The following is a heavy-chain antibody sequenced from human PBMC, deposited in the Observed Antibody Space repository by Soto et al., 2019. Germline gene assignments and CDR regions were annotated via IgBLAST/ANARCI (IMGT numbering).Heavy chain of an antibody. V-gene: IGHV4-4*02. CDR1: GGSISSSNW. J-gene: IGHJ3*02. CDR2: ISHSGST. D-gene: IGHD3-22*01. CDR3: ARSRNEYYDSSGYFFKAFDI. Sequence: QVQLQESGPGLVKPSGTLSLTCGVSGGSISSSNWWSWVRQPPGKGLEWIGEISHSGSTNYNPSLKSRVTISVDKSKNQLSLKLSSVTAADTAVYYCARSRNEYYDSSGYFFKAFDIWGQGTMVTVSS.